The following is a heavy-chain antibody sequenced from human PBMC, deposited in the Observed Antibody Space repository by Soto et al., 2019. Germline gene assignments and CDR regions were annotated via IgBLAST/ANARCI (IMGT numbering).Heavy chain of an antibody. J-gene: IGHJ4*02. CDR1: GGSISSSKW. D-gene: IGHD1-26*01. V-gene: IGHV4-4*02. Sequence: QVHLQESGPGLVKPSGTLSLTCAVSGGSISSSKWWSWVCQPPGGGLEWIGEIFHSGSTNYNPSLKSRVTISVDKSKNQFFLKVRSVTAADTAVYYCARGGGSYSRVFDSWGQGTLVTVSS. CDR2: IFHSGST. CDR3: ARGGGSYSRVFDS.